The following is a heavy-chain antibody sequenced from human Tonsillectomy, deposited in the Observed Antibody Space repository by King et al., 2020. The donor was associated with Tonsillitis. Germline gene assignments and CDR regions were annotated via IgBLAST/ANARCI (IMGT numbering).Heavy chain of an antibody. J-gene: IGHJ4*02. V-gene: IGHV3-30*01. CDR2: ISYDGSNK. CDR3: ARVGWDCGGDCYSRGAVDY. D-gene: IGHD2-21*02. CDR1: GFTFSSYA. Sequence: QLVQSGGGVVQPGRSRRLSCAASGFTFSSYAMHWVRQAPGKGLEWGAVISYDGSNKYYADSVKGRFTISRDNSKNTLYLQMNSLRAEDTAVYYCARVGWDCGGDCYSRGAVDYWGQGTLVTVSS.